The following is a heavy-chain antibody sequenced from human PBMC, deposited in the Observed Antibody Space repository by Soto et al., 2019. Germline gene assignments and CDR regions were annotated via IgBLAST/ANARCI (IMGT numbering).Heavy chain of an antibody. V-gene: IGHV4-30-4*01. CDR3: ARILRSSGWYYFDY. CDR1: GGSISSGDYY. J-gene: IGHJ4*02. D-gene: IGHD6-19*01. Sequence: SETLSLTCTVSGGSISSGDYYWGWIRQPPGKGLEWIGYIYYSGSTYYNPSLKSRVTISVDTPKNQFSLKLSSVTAADTAVYYCARILRSSGWYYFDYWGQGTLVTVSS. CDR2: IYYSGST.